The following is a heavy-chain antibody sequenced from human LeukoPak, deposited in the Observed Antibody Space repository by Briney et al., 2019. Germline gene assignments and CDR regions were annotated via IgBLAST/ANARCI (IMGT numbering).Heavy chain of an antibody. V-gene: IGHV1-69*05. J-gene: IGHJ4*02. CDR1: GGTFSSYA. CDR2: IIPIFGTA. CDR3: ARDRHCSSTSCSTGGGYFDY. D-gene: IGHD2-2*01. Sequence: SVKVSCKASGGTFSSYAISWVRQAPGQGLEWMGGIIPIFGTANYAQKFQGRVTITTDESTSTAYMELSSLRSEDTAVYYCARDRHCSSTSCSTGGGYFDYWGQGTLVTVSS.